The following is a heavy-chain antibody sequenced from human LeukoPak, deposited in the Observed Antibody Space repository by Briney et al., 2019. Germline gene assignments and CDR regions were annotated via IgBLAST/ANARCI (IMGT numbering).Heavy chain of an antibody. CDR3: ARDPLPSGVVVPAAIDY. D-gene: IGHD2-2*01. Sequence: SVKVSCKASGGTFSSYAISWVRQAPGQGLEWMGRIIPILGIANYAQKFQGRVTITADKPTSTAYMELSSLRSEDTAVYYCARDPLPSGVVVPAAIDYWGQGTLVTVSS. V-gene: IGHV1-69*04. CDR2: IIPILGIA. J-gene: IGHJ4*02. CDR1: GGTFSSYA.